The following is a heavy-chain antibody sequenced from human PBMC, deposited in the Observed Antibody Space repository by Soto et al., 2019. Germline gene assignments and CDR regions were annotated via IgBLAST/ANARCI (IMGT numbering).Heavy chain of an antibody. CDR3: ARGHYYYDSSGYYSIYD. CDR1: GFTFSSYA. D-gene: IGHD3-22*01. J-gene: IGHJ4*02. V-gene: IGHV3-30-3*01. CDR2: ISYDGSNK. Sequence: GGSLRLSCAASGFTFSSYAMHWVRQAPGKGLEWVAVISYDGSNKYYADSVKGRFTISRDNSKNTLYLQMNSLRAEDTAVYYCARGHYYYDSSGYYSIYDWGQGTLVTVSS.